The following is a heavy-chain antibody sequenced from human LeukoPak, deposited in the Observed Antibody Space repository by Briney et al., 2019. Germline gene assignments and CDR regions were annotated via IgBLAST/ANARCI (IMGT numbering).Heavy chain of an antibody. Sequence: SETLSLTCTASGGSISSYYWSWIRQPAGKGLEWIGRIYTSGSTNYNPSLKSRVTMSVDTSKNQFSLKLSSVTAADTAVYYCAGDLPITMIGDAFDIWGQGTMVTVSS. V-gene: IGHV4-4*07. D-gene: IGHD3-22*01. CDR1: GGSISSYY. J-gene: IGHJ3*02. CDR3: AGDLPITMIGDAFDI. CDR2: IYTSGST.